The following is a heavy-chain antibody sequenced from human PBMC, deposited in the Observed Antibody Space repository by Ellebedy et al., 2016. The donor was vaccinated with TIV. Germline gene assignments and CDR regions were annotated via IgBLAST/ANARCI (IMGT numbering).Heavy chain of an antibody. CDR3: ARDRGDILTYGMDV. V-gene: IGHV3-33*01. CDR1: GFPFSTYG. J-gene: IGHJ6*02. D-gene: IGHD3-9*01. Sequence: GGSLRLXXAASGFPFSTYGMHWVRQAPGKGLEWVAVIWSDGINKYYADSVKGRFTISRDNSKNTLYLQMNSLRAEDTAVYYCARDRGDILTYGMDVWGQGNTVTVSS. CDR2: IWSDGINK.